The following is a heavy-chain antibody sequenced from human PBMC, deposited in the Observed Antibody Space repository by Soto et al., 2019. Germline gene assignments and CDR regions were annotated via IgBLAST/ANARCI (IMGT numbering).Heavy chain of an antibody. CDR2: IYPGDSDT. V-gene: IGHV5-51*01. CDR1: GYSFTSYW. CDR3: ARHVKYCSSTSCYANPPPVYYMDV. J-gene: IGHJ6*03. Sequence: PGESLKISCKGSGYSFTSYWIGWVRPMPGKGLEWMGIIYPGDSDTRYSPSFQGQVTISADKSISTAYLQWSSLKASDTAMYYCARHVKYCSSTSCYANPPPVYYMDVWGKGTTVTVSS. D-gene: IGHD2-2*01.